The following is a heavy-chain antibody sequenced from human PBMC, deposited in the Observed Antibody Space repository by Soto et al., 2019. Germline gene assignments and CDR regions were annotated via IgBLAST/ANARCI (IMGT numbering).Heavy chain of an antibody. Sequence: ASVKVSCKASGYTFTRYYINWVRQAPGQGLEWMGWVSAYNGNTHYEQKLQGRVTLTTDTSTSTAYMELRSLRSDDTAVYFCARGGQWDFLSDYWGQGTPVTVSS. CDR2: VSAYNGNT. J-gene: IGHJ4*02. V-gene: IGHV1-18*01. CDR1: GYTFTRYY. CDR3: ARGGQWDFLSDY. D-gene: IGHD1-26*01.